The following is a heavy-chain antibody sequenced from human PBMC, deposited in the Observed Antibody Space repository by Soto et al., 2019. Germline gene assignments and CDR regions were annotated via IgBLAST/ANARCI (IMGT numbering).Heavy chain of an antibody. CDR2: INHSGST. CDR1: GGSFSGYY. Sequence: QVQLQQWGAGLLKPSETLSLTCAVYGGSFSGYYWSWIRQPPGKGLEWIGEINHSGSTNYNPSLKSRVTISVDTSNNQFSLKLSSVTAADTAVYYCARGFAAANWFDPWGQGTLVTVSS. D-gene: IGHD6-13*01. CDR3: ARGFAAANWFDP. V-gene: IGHV4-34*01. J-gene: IGHJ5*02.